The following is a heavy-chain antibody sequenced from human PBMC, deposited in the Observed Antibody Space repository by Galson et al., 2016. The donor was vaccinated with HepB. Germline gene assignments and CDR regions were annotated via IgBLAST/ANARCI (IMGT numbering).Heavy chain of an antibody. V-gene: IGHV3-53*01. CDR3: ARGHYGAF. CDR2: IFPGGGA. J-gene: IGHJ4*02. CDR1: GVSGTY. Sequence: CAASGVSGTYMRWVRQAPGKGLEWLSVIFPGGGAYYADSVRGRFTTSRDDSWDTVYLQMRSLRPEDTAVYYCARGHYGAFLGQGRLVTVSS.